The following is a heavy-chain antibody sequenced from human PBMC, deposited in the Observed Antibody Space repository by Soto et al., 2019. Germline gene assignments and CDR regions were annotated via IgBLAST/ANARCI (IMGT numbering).Heavy chain of an antibody. J-gene: IGHJ6*02. CDR1: GADINTYS. CDR3: ARDREAGYNFYYGMDV. D-gene: IGHD6-19*01. CDR2: IYTSASI. V-gene: IGHV4-4*07. Sequence: PSETLSPTCSVSGADINTYSWTWIRQPAGKGLEWIGRIYTSASINYNPSLRGRVTLSVDTSTNQVSLKLASVTAADTAVYYCARDREAGYNFYYGMDVWGQGTTVTVSS.